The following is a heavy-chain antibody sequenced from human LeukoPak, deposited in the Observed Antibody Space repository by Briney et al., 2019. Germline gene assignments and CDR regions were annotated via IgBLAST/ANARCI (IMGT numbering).Heavy chain of an antibody. J-gene: IGHJ4*02. CDR1: GFTFSTAW. Sequence: GGSLRLSCAASGFTFSTAWMSWVRQAPGKGLEWAGRIKSKTDGGTTDYAAPVKGRFTISRDDSKNTLYLQMNSLKTEDTAVYYCTTGEVGYCSGGSCPYYFDYWGQGTLVTVSS. D-gene: IGHD2-15*01. CDR2: IKSKTDGGTT. V-gene: IGHV3-15*01. CDR3: TTGEVGYCSGGSCPYYFDY.